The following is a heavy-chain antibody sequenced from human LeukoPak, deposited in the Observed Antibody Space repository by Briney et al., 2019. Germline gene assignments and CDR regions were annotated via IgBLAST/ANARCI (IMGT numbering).Heavy chain of an antibody. V-gene: IGHV3-66*02. CDR2: IYSGGST. J-gene: IGHJ5*02. Sequence: GGSLRLSCAASGFTVSSTYMSWVRQAPGKGLEWVSVIYSGGSTYYADSVKGRFTISRDNSKNTLYLQMNSLRAEDTAVYYCARDQITMTQNWFDPWGQGTLVTVSS. CDR3: ARDQITMTQNWFDP. D-gene: IGHD3-22*01. CDR1: GFTVSSTY.